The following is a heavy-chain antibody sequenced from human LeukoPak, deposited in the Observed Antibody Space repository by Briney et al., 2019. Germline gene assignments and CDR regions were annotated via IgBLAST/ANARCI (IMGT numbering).Heavy chain of an antibody. J-gene: IGHJ4*02. CDR2: IYYSGST. Sequence: SETLSLTCTVSGGSISSSSHYWGWIRQPPGKGLEWIGSIYYSGSTYYNPSLKSRVTISVDTSKNQFSLKLSSVTAADTAVYYCARMAYGDEDYWGQGTLVTVSS. CDR1: GGSISSSSHY. CDR3: ARMAYGDEDY. V-gene: IGHV4-39*07. D-gene: IGHD4-17*01.